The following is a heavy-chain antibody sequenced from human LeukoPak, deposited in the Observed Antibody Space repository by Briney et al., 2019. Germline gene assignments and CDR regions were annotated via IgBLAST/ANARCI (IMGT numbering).Heavy chain of an antibody. CDR1: GFTFDDYT. V-gene: IGHV3-43*01. Sequence: GGSLRLSCAASGFTFDDYTMHWVRQAPGKGLEWVSLISWDGGSTYYADSVKGRFTISRDNSKNSLYLQMNSLRTEDTALYYCGKDMNPYYYDSSGYLTDYWGQGTLVTVSS. D-gene: IGHD3-22*01. CDR2: ISWDGGST. CDR3: GKDMNPYYYDSSGYLTDY. J-gene: IGHJ4*02.